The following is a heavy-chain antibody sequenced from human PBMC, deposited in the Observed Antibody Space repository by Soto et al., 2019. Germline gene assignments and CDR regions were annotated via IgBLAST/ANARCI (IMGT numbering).Heavy chain of an antibody. CDR3: ARARGGLSGVTATSFDY. CDR1: GFTVSSNY. Sequence: GGSLRLSCAASGFTVSSNYMTWVRQAPGKGLEWVSLIYSGGSTYYANSVKGRFTISRDNSKNTLYLQMNSLRAEDTAVYYCARARGGLSGVTATSFDYWGQGTLVTAPQ. J-gene: IGHJ4*02. V-gene: IGHV3-53*01. D-gene: IGHD2-21*02. CDR2: IYSGGST.